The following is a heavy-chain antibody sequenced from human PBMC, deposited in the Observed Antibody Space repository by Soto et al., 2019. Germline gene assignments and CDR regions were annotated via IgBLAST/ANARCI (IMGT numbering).Heavy chain of an antibody. Sequence: GGSLRLSCAASGFTFSSYAMSWVRQAPGKGLEWVSAISGSGGSTYYADSVKGRFTISRDNSKNTLYLQMNSLRAEDTAVYYCAKDITYYDFWSGYWPVTSFDYWGQGTLVTVSS. CDR1: GFTFSSYA. J-gene: IGHJ4*02. CDR3: AKDITYYDFWSGYWPVTSFDY. V-gene: IGHV3-23*01. CDR2: ISGSGGST. D-gene: IGHD3-3*01.